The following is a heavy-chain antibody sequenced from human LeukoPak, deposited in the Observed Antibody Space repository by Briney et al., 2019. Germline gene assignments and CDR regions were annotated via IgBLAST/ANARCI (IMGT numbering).Heavy chain of an antibody. J-gene: IGHJ5*02. CDR2: ISYDGSNK. CDR1: GFTFSSYG. Sequence: GGSLRLSCAASGFTFSSYGMHWVRQAPGEGLEWVAVISYDGSNKYYADSVKGRFTISRDNSKNTLYLQMNSLRAEDTAVYYCAKDRREWLLGWFDPWGQGTLVTVSS. D-gene: IGHD3-3*01. V-gene: IGHV3-30*18. CDR3: AKDRREWLLGWFDP.